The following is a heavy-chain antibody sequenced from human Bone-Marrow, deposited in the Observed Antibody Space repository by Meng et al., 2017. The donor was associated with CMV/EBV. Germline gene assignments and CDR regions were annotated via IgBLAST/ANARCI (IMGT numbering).Heavy chain of an antibody. CDR2: INGSGGQT. CDR3: SIARGVVSVPAAITY. V-gene: IGHV3-23*01. CDR1: GFTFRSHA. Sequence: GGSLRLSCTASGFTFRSHAMNWVRQAPGKGLEWVSGINGSGGQTYYADSVKGRFTISRDNSKNTLYLQIDSLRAEDTAFYYCSIARGVVSVPAAITYWGQGPLVTVSS. J-gene: IGHJ4*02. D-gene: IGHD2-2*01.